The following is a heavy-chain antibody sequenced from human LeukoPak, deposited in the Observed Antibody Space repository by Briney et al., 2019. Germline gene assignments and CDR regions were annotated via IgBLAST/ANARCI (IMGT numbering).Heavy chain of an antibody. CDR2: IYYSGST. CDR1: GGSISSYY. Sequence: SETLSLTSTVSGGSISSYYWSWIRQPPGKGLEWIGYIYYSGSTNYNPSLKSRVTISVDTSKNQFSLKLSSVTAADTAVYYCASTIVVVPAAMIGSWYYYYGMDVWGQGTTVTVSS. V-gene: IGHV4-59*08. J-gene: IGHJ6*02. CDR3: ASTIVVVPAAMIGSWYYYYGMDV. D-gene: IGHD2-2*01.